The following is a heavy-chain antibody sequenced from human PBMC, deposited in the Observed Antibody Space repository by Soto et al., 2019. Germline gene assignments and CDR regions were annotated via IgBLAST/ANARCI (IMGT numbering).Heavy chain of an antibody. Sequence: ASVKVSCKASGYIFTTYALHWVRQAPGQRLEWMGWINAGKGNTKYPQKFQDRVTITRDTSASVAYMELSSLASEDTAVYYCARSEVIPEGCDYWGQGTLVPVSS. D-gene: IGHD3-16*02. CDR3: ARSEVIPEGCDY. V-gene: IGHV1-3*01. CDR2: INAGKGNT. J-gene: IGHJ4*02. CDR1: GYIFTTYA.